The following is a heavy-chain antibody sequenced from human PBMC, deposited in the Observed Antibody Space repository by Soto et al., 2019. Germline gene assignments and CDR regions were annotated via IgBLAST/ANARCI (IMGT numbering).Heavy chain of an antibody. Sequence: GGSLRLSCAASGFTVSSNYMSWVRQAPGKGLEWVSVIYSGGSTYYADSVKGRFTISRDNSKNTLYLQMNSLRAEDTDVDYCARLLERAFYYYNYGMDVWGQGTTVTVSS. D-gene: IGHD1-1*01. V-gene: IGHV3-66*01. CDR1: GFTVSSNY. CDR3: ARLLERAFYYYNYGMDV. CDR2: IYSGGST. J-gene: IGHJ6*02.